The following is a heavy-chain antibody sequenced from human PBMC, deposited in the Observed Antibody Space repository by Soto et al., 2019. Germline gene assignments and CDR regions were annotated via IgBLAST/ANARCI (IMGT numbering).Heavy chain of an antibody. CDR2: ISTSSSYI. CDR1: GFIFSSST. J-gene: IGHJ5*02. Sequence: EVELVESGGGLVKPGGSLRLSCAASGFIFSSSTLSWVRQAPGKGLEWVSCISTSSSYIYYADSVKGRFSISRDNAKNSLFREMNNLRAEDTAVYYGARETRDSSAWGQGTLVTVSS. V-gene: IGHV3-21*01. CDR3: ARETRDSSA. D-gene: IGHD1-1*01.